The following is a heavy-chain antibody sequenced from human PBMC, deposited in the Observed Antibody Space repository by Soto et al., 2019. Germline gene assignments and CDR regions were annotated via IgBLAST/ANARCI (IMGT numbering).Heavy chain of an antibody. Sequence: QVHLQESGPGLVKPSETLSLTCTVSNDSISSYYWSWIRQPPGKGLEWIGYIFYSGGTTYNPSLGSRVTISVDRSRNQFSLRLTSVTAADTAVYYCVRELSRGWFDPWGQGTLVTVSS. CDR1: NDSISSYY. J-gene: IGHJ5*02. D-gene: IGHD3-16*01. V-gene: IGHV4-59*01. CDR2: IFYSGGT. CDR3: VRELSRGWFDP.